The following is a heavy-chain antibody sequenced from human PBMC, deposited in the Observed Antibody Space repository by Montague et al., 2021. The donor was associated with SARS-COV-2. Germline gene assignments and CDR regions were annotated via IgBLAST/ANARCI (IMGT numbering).Heavy chain of an antibody. D-gene: IGHD2-15*01. CDR3: ARHYSATLPAVY. V-gene: IGHV4-59*08. Sequence: SETLSLTCSVSGDSISNHYWSWIRQPPGKGLEWIGYISDRGNTKYNTSLKSPVTISVDTSKNQFSLKVNSVTAADTAVYYCARHYSATLPAVYWGQGTLVTVSS. CDR1: GDSISNHY. J-gene: IGHJ4*02. CDR2: ISDRGNT.